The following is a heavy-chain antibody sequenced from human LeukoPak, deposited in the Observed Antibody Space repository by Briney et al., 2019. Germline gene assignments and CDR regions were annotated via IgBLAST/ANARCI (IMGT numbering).Heavy chain of an antibody. D-gene: IGHD1-26*01. CDR3: AREGGGYYFDY. V-gene: IGHV1-18*01. J-gene: IGHJ4*02. Sequence: ASVKVSCKASGYTFTNYHMSWVRQAPGQGLEWMGLISAYNGNTNYAQKLQGRVTMTTDTSTSTAYMELRSLRSDDTAVYYCAREGGGYYFDYWGRGTLVTVSS. CDR2: ISAYNGNT. CDR1: GYTFTNYH.